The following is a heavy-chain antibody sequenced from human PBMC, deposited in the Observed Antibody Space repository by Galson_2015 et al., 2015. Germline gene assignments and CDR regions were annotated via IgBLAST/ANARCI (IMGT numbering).Heavy chain of an antibody. J-gene: IGHJ4*02. Sequence: SLRLSCAASGFTFSEYFMSWIRQAPGKGLEWISYISSTGTYKKYADSAKGRFSISRDNSKNTVFLQINNLRADDTAIYYCARVPTYYDVSYWGQGTLVTVSS. CDR3: ARVPTYYDVSY. CDR2: ISSTGTYK. CDR1: GFTFSEYF. V-gene: IGHV3-11*06. D-gene: IGHD3-16*01.